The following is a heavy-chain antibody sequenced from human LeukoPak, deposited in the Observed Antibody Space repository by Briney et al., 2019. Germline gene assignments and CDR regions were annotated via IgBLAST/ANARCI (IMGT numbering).Heavy chain of an antibody. D-gene: IGHD5/OR15-5a*01. CDR1: GYIFTGYY. CDR3: ATARDRNSVYSSLDY. CDR2: INPNSGGT. V-gene: IGHV1-2*02. J-gene: IGHJ4*02. Sequence: ASVKVSCKASGYIFTGYYMHWVRQAPGQGLEWMGWINPNSGGTNYAQKFQGRATMTRDTSISTAYMELSSLRSDDTAVYYCATARDRNSVYSSLDYWGQGTLVTVSS.